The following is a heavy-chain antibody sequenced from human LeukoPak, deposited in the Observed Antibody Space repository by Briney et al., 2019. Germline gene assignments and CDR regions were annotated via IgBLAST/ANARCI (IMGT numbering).Heavy chain of an antibody. CDR2: ISSSSSSYI. V-gene: IGHV3-21*01. J-gene: IGHJ5*02. CDR3: AKDPYRVVVATGNYLDP. CDR1: GFTFSNYA. Sequence: GGSLRLSCAASGFTFSNYAMNWVRQTPGKGLEWVSSISSSSSSYIYYADSVKGRFTISRDNSKNTLYLQMNSLRVEDTAVYYCAKDPYRVVVATGNYLDPWGQGTLVTVSA. D-gene: IGHD2-21*01.